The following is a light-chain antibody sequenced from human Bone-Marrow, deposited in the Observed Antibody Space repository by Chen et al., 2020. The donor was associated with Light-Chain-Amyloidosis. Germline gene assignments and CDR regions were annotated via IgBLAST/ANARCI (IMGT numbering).Light chain of an antibody. Sequence: SYELTQPPSVSVSPGQTARITCSGDDLPTKYAYWYQQKPGQAPVLVIHRDTERPSWISERFSSSTSWTTATLTISGVQAEDEADYHCQSADSSGTSEVIFGGGTKLTVL. CDR1: DLPTKY. J-gene: IGLJ2*01. V-gene: IGLV3-25*03. CDR3: QSADSSGTSEVI. CDR2: RDT.